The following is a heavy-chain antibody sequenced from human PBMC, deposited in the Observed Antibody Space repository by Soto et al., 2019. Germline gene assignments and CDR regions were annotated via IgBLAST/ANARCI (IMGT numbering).Heavy chain of an antibody. CDR3: AKGGGDSNYTPLDF. CDR2: INWNGGNI. Sequence: EVQLVESGGGLVQPGRSLRLSCATSGFTFDDYAMHWVRQAPGKGLEWVSGINWNGGNIGYADSVKGRFTISSDNAKNSRHLQMNSLRAEDTALYYCAKGGGDSNYTPLDFWGQGTLVTVSS. J-gene: IGHJ4*02. D-gene: IGHD4-4*01. CDR1: GFTFDDYA. V-gene: IGHV3-9*01.